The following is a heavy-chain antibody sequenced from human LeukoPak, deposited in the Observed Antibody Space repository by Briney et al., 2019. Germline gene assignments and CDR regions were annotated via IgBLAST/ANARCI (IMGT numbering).Heavy chain of an antibody. V-gene: IGHV3-48*03. J-gene: IGHJ4*02. CDR1: GFTFNNYE. CDR2: ISSSDGIR. Sequence: GGSLRLSCAASGFTFNNYEMNWVRQAPGKGLEWISYISSSDGIRYYADSVKGRFTISRDNAKNSLYLQMNSLRAEDTAVYYCARDRYYDILTGYFRLNYFDYWGQGTLVTVSS. D-gene: IGHD3-9*01. CDR3: ARDRYYDILTGYFRLNYFDY.